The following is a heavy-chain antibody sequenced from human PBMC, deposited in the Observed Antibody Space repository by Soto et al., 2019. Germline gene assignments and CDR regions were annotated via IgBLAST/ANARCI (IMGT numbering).Heavy chain of an antibody. CDR2: ISYDGGEK. Sequence: QVQLVESGGGVVQPGTSLRLSCAASGFTFSYYAMHWVRQAPGKGLEWVAVISYDGGEKYYAESVKGRFTISRDNSKNTLGLQMNSLRGDDTAVYYCAKALGELSPDSYDYWGQGTLITVSS. V-gene: IGHV3-30*18. D-gene: IGHD3-16*02. CDR3: AKALGELSPDSYDY. CDR1: GFTFSYYA. J-gene: IGHJ4*02.